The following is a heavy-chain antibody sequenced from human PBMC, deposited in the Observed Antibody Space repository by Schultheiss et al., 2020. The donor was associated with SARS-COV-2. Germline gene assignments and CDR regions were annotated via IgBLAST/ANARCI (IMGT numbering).Heavy chain of an antibody. Sequence: GGSLRLSCAASGFIFSSYGMHWVRQAPGKGLEWVAVIWHDGSNKYYADSVRGRFTISRDNSKNTLYLQMNNLRAEDTAVYYCARALPGDLPGISGMDVWGQGTTVTVSS. V-gene: IGHV3-33*01. CDR2: IWHDGSNK. CDR3: ARALPGDLPGISGMDV. D-gene: IGHD7-27*01. CDR1: GFIFSSYG. J-gene: IGHJ6*02.